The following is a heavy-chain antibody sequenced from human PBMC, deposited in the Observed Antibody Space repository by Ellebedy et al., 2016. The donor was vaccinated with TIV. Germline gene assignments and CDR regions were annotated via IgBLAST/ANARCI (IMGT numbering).Heavy chain of an antibody. D-gene: IGHD2-21*02. CDR3: ARLPYCGGDCYHFDY. Sequence: AASVKVSCKASGYTFTSYYMHWVRQAPGQGLEWMGIINPSGGSTSYAQKFQGRVTMTRDTSTSTVYMELSSLRSEDTAVYYCARLPYCGGDCYHFDYWGQGTLVTVSS. CDR1: GYTFTSYY. CDR2: INPSGGST. V-gene: IGHV1-46*01. J-gene: IGHJ4*02.